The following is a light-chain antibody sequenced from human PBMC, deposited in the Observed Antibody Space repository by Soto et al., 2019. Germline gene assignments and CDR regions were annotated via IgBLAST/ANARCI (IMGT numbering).Light chain of an antibody. CDR2: RAS. V-gene: IGKV1-5*03. CDR3: QQYNTYSGT. Sequence: DIQMTQSPSTLSASVGDRVTITCRASQSISNWLAWYQQRPGKAPKLLIYRASNLEGGVPSRFSGSGSGTEFTLTISSLQPDDFATYYCQQYNTYSGTFGQGTKVEIK. CDR1: QSISNW. J-gene: IGKJ1*01.